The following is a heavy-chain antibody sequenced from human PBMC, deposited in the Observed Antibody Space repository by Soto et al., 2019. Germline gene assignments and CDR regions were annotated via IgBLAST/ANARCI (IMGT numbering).Heavy chain of an antibody. D-gene: IGHD3-22*01. CDR3: ARTYYYDSSGYYGGWFDP. Sequence: QLQLQESGSGLVKPSQTLSLTCAVSGGSISSGGYSWSWIQQPPGKGLEWIGYIYHSGSTYYNPSLKSRVTISVDRSKNQFSLKLSPVTAADTAVYYCARTYYYDSSGYYGGWFDPWGQGTLVTVSS. J-gene: IGHJ5*02. CDR2: IYHSGST. V-gene: IGHV4-30-2*01. CDR1: GGSISSGGYS.